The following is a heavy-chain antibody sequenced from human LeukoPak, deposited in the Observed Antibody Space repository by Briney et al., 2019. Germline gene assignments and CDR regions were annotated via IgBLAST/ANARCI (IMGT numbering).Heavy chain of an antibody. CDR2: IWYDGSNK. CDR3: ARGGSGGDDAFDI. CDR1: GFTFSSYG. Sequence: GGSLRLSCAASGFTFSSYGMHWVRQAPGKGLGWVAVIWYDGSNKYYADSVKGRFTISRDNSKNTLYLQMNSLRAEDTAVYYCARGGSGGDDAFDIWGQGTMVTVSS. V-gene: IGHV3-33*01. J-gene: IGHJ3*02. D-gene: IGHD4-17*01.